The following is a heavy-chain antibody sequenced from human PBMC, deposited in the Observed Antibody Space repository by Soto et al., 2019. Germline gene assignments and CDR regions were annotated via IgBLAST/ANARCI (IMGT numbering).Heavy chain of an antibody. CDR2: ISYDGDIK. V-gene: IGHV3-30-3*01. CDR3: ASSIN. J-gene: IGHJ4*02. CDR1: GFTFSNSI. Sequence: GGSLRLSCSASGFTFSNSIIHWVRQAPGRGLEWVAVISYDGDIKYNVDSVKGRFTISRDDSIYTVYLQMNSLRAEDTAVYYCASSINWGQGTLVTVSS.